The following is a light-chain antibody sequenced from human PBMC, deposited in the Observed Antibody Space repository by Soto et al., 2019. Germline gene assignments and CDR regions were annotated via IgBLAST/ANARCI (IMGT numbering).Light chain of an antibody. CDR2: DVS. Sequence: DIQMTQSPSTLSASVGDRVTITCRASQSVSRWLAWYQQKPGKVPTVLIYDVSTLQSGVPSRFSGGGSGTEFTLNIPSLQPDDFATYFRQEYTTYSRTFGQGTKVEVK. CDR1: QSVSRW. V-gene: IGKV1-5*01. CDR3: QEYTTYSRT. J-gene: IGKJ1*01.